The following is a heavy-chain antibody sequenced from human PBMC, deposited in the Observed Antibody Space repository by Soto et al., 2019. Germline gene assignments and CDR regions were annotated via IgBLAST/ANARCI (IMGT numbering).Heavy chain of an antibody. CDR3: ARDKITGLFDY. D-gene: IGHD2-8*02. CDR2: INHSGST. CDR1: GGSFSGYY. J-gene: IGHJ4*02. V-gene: IGHV4-34*01. Sequence: QVQLQQWGAGLLKPSETLSLTCAVYGGSFSGYYWTWIRQPPGTGLEWSGAINHSGSTNYNPSLKSRVTISVDTSKHQVSLKLPSVTAADTAVYYCARDKITGLFDYWGQGTLVTVSS.